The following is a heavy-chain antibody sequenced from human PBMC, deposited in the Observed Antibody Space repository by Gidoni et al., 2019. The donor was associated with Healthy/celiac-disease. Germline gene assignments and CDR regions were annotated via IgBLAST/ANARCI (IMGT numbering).Heavy chain of an antibody. J-gene: IGHJ4*02. V-gene: IGHV4-39*01. D-gene: IGHD6-19*01. CDR1: GGSISSSSYY. CDR3: ARPFIAVAGTGDY. Sequence: QLQLQESGPGLVKPSETLSLTCTVSGGSISSSSYYWGWVRQPPGKGLEWIGSIYYSGSTYYNPSLKSRVTISVDTSKNQFSLKLSSVTAADTAVYYCARPFIAVAGTGDYWGQGTLVTVSS. CDR2: IYYSGST.